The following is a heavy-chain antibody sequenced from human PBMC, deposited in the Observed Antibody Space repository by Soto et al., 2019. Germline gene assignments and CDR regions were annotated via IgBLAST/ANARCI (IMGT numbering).Heavy chain of an antibody. D-gene: IGHD6-13*01. J-gene: IGHJ6*02. CDR2: INHSGST. Sequence: SETLSVTCAVYGGSFSGYYWSWSRQPPGKGLEWIGEINHSGSTNYNPSLKSRVAISVDTSKNQFSLKLSSVTAADTAVYYCARLRGYSSSWPERTYYYYGMDVWGQGTTVTVSS. V-gene: IGHV4-34*01. CDR3: ARLRGYSSSWPERTYYYYGMDV. CDR1: GGSFSGYY.